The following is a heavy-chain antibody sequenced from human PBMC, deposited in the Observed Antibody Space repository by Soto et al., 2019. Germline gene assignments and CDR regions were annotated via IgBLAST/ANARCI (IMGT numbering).Heavy chain of an antibody. V-gene: IGHV4-59*01. D-gene: IGHD3-9*01. Sequence: PSETLSLTCTVSGGSISRYYWSWIRQPPGKGLEWIGYIYYSGSTNYNPSLKSRVTISVDTSKNQFSLKLSSVTAADTAVYYCARADILTGYLDYYYYYYYMDVWGKGTTVTVSS. CDR2: IYYSGST. CDR1: GGSISRYY. J-gene: IGHJ6*03. CDR3: ARADILTGYLDYYYYYYYMDV.